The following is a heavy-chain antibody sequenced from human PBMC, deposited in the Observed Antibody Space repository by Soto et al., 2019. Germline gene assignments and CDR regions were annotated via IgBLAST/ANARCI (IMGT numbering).Heavy chain of an antibody. CDR1: GFTFTSSA. V-gene: IGHV1-3*01. CDR2: INAGNGNT. CDR3: ARDPKTKNYYYMDV. Sequence: EASVKVSCTASGFTFTSSAVQWVRQARGQRLEWMGWINAGNGNTKYSQKFQGRVTITRDTSASTAYMELSSLRPEDTAVYYCARDPKTKNYYYMDVWGKGTTVTVSS. J-gene: IGHJ6*03.